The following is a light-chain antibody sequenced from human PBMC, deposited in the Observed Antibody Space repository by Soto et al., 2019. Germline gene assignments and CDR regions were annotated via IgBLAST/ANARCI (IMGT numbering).Light chain of an antibody. CDR3: QQRSVWPIT. V-gene: IGKV3-11*01. Sequence: ELVLTQSPATLSLSPGARATLSCRAGQNIGTSLVWSQQKPGQSPRLLIYDASHRATGVPARFSGSGSGTDFTLTISGLEPEDGEVYDGQQRSVWPITFGQGTRLEIK. CDR2: DAS. J-gene: IGKJ5*01. CDR1: QNIGTS.